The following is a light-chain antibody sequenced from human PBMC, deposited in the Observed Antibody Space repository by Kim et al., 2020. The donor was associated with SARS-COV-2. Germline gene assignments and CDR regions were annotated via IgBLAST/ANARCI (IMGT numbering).Light chain of an antibody. Sequence: QSITTSCKPTRRDFGDFNSVSWYQQHPGKAPKVIIYAVSEGPSGVSSLFSGSKSGNTASLTISGLQAEDEADYYCSSYTTGSTWVFGGGTKLTVL. CDR2: AVS. CDR1: RRDFGDFNS. V-gene: IGLV2-14*04. J-gene: IGLJ3*02. CDR3: SSYTTGSTWV.